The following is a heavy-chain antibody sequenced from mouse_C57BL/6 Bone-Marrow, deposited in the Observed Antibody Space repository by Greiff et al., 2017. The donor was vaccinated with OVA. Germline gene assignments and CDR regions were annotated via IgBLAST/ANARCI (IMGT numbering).Heavy chain of an antibody. V-gene: IGHV1-82*01. CDR3: ARRGGNYFDY. Sequence: LVESGPELVKPGASVKISCKASGYAFSSSWMNWVKQRPGKGLEWIGRIYPGDGDTNYNGKFKGKATLTADKSSSTAYMHLSSLTSEDSAVYFCARRGGNYFDYWGQGTTLTVSS. CDR1: GYAFSSSW. J-gene: IGHJ2*01. CDR2: IYPGDGDT.